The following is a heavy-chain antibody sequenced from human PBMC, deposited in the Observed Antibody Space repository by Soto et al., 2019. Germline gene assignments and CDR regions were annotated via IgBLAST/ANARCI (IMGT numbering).Heavy chain of an antibody. CDR3: AADFPVGVYPIDY. Sequence: GGSLRLSSAASRFTFTSAWMTCVRQAPGKGLEWVGHIKSKADGETTHYAAPVKGRFTLPRDDSKNTLYLQMNTLKTEDTAVYYCAADFPVGVYPIDYWGQGTLVTVSS. D-gene: IGHD3-3*01. CDR2: IKSKADGETT. J-gene: IGHJ4*02. CDR1: RFTFTSAW. V-gene: IGHV3-15*01.